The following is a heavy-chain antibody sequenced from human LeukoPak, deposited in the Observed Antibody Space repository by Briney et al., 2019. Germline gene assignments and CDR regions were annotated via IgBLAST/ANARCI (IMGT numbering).Heavy chain of an antibody. V-gene: IGHV3-13*04. D-gene: IGHD3-10*01. J-gene: IGHJ6*02. Sequence: GGSLRLSCAASGFTFSSYDMHWVRQATGKGLEWVSAIGTAGDTYYPGSVKGRFTISRENAKNSLYLQMNSLRAGDMAVYYCARGIYGSGSYYYYGMDVWGQGTTVTVSS. CDR3: ARGIYGSGSYYYYGMDV. CDR2: IGTAGDT. CDR1: GFTFSSYD.